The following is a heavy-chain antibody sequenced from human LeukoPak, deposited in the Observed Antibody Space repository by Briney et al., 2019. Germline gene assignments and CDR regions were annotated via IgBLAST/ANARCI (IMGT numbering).Heavy chain of an antibody. V-gene: IGHV3-21*01. D-gene: IGHD6-19*01. CDR1: GFTFSSYS. Sequence: GRSLRLSCAASGFTFSSYSMNWVRQAPGKGLEWVSSISSSSSYTYYADSVKGRFTISRDNAKNSLYLQMNSLRAEDTAVYYCARDGGSYYDMDVWGQGTTVTVSS. CDR3: ARDGGSYYDMDV. CDR2: ISSSSSYT. J-gene: IGHJ6*02.